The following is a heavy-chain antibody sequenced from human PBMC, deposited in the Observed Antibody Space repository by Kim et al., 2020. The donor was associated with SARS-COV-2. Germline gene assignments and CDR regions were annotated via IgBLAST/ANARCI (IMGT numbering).Heavy chain of an antibody. Sequence: SVKVSCKASGGTFSSYAISWVRQAPGQGLEWMGRIIPILGIANYAQKFQGRVTITADKYTSTAYMELSSLRSEDTAVYYCAREVDTAMVDVDYWGQGTLVTVSS. CDR3: AREVDTAMVDVDY. V-gene: IGHV1-69*04. CDR1: GGTFSSYA. J-gene: IGHJ4*02. D-gene: IGHD5-18*01. CDR2: IIPILGIA.